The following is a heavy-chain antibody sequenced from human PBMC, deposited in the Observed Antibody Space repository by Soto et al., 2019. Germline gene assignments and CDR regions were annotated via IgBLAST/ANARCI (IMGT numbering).Heavy chain of an antibody. V-gene: IGHV1-8*01. CDR3: ARGKVVPAAMWYYYYYMDV. Sequence: ASVKVSCKASGYTFTSYDINWVRQATGQGLEWMGWMNPNSGNTGYAQKFQGRVTMTRNTSISTAYMELSSLRSEDTAVYYCARGKVVPAAMWYYYYYMDVWGKGTTVTVSS. D-gene: IGHD2-2*01. J-gene: IGHJ6*03. CDR2: MNPNSGNT. CDR1: GYTFTSYD.